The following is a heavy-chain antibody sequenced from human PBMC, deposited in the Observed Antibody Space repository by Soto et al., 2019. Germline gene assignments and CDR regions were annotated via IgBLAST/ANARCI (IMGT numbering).Heavy chain of an antibody. CDR3: ASRGYSPYYYYYGMDV. Sequence: PSETLSLTSTVSGGSISSGGYYWSWIRQHPGKGLEWIGYIYYSGSTYYNPSLKSRVTISLDTSKNQFSLKLSSVTAADTAVYYCASRGYSPYYYYYGMDVSGQGTTVTVSS. CDR1: GGSISSGGYY. V-gene: IGHV4-31*03. D-gene: IGHD3-22*01. CDR2: IYYSGST. J-gene: IGHJ6*02.